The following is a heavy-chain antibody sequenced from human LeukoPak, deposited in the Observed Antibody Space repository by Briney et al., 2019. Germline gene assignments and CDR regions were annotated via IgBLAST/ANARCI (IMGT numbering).Heavy chain of an antibody. V-gene: IGHV3-30-3*01. CDR3: ARGPDPVVRGPRRAFDL. CDR1: GFTFRYYA. J-gene: IGHJ3*01. Sequence: GGSLRLSCAASGFTFRYYAMHWVRQAPGKGLEWVAVISNDGSIDYYTDSVKGRFIISRDDSKNRMSLQMIGLRVDDTALYYCARGPDPVVRGPRRAFDLWGQGTRVTVSS. CDR2: ISNDGSID. D-gene: IGHD3-10*01.